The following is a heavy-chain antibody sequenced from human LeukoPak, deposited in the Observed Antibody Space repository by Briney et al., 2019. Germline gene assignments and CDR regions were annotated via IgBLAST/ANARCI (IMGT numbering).Heavy chain of an antibody. D-gene: IGHD2-15*01. CDR3: ARAIRYCSGGSCYSAFDY. V-gene: IGHV3-30-3*01. CDR2: ISYDGNNK. CDR1: GFTFSSYA. Sequence: GGSLRLSCAASGFTFSSYAMHWVRQAPGKGLEWVAVISYDGNNKYSADSVKGRFTISRDNSKNTLYLQMNSLRAEDTAVYYCARAIRYCSGGSCYSAFDYWGQGTLVIVSS. J-gene: IGHJ4*02.